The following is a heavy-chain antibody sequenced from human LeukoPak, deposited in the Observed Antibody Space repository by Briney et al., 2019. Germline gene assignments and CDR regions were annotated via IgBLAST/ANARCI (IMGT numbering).Heavy chain of an antibody. Sequence: SETLSLTCTVSGTSISSSAYYWGWIRQVPGKGRVWIGSIYYSGTAYYNPSLESRVTISEDTSRSRFSLMLTSVPAADTAVYYCARQASDYYYYYMDVWGQGTMVIVAS. V-gene: IGHV4-39*01. J-gene: IGHJ6*03. CDR1: GTSISSSAYY. CDR2: IYYSGTA. CDR3: ARQASDYYYYYMDV.